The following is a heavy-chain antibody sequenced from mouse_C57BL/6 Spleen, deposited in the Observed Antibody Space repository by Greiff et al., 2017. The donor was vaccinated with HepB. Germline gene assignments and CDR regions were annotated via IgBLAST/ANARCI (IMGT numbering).Heavy chain of an antibody. Sequence: EVQVVESGEGLVKPGGSLKLSCAASGFTFSSYAMSWVRQTPEKRLEWVAYISSGGDYIYYADTVKGRFTIARDNARNTLYLQMSSLKSEDTAMYYCTRDDDYGFDYWGQGTTLTVSS. J-gene: IGHJ2*01. V-gene: IGHV5-9-1*02. CDR2: ISSGGDYI. D-gene: IGHD2-4*01. CDR1: GFTFSSYA. CDR3: TRDDDYGFDY.